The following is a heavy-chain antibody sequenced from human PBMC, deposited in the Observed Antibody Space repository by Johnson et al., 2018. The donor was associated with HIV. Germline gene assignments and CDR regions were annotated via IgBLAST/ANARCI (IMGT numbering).Heavy chain of an antibody. CDR2: ISYDGSTK. D-gene: IGHD7-27*01. CDR3: AKVLSPRPWGDDAFDI. J-gene: IGHJ3*02. CDR1: GFTFSSYA. V-gene: IGHV3-30-3*01. Sequence: VQLVESVGGVVQPENSLRLSCAASGFTFSSYAMHWVRQAPGKGLEWVAVISYDGSTKYYADSVQGRFTISRDNSKNTLYLQMNSLKAEDTAVYYCAKVLSPRPWGDDAFDIWGQGTMVTVSS.